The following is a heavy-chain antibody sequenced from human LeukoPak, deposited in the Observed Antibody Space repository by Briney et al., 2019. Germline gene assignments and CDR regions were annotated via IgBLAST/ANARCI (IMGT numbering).Heavy chain of an antibody. CDR2: IKQDGSGK. CDR1: GFTFSSYW. D-gene: IGHD3-9*01. Sequence: QPGGPLRFSCAASGFTFSSYWLSWVRKAPGKGLEGVANIKQDGSGKTYVDSVKGRFTISRDNAKNSLYLQMNSLRAEDTAVYYCARDRWAILTGSENYYFYGMDVWGQGTTVTVSS. V-gene: IGHV3-7*01. CDR3: ARDRWAILTGSENYYFYGMDV. J-gene: IGHJ6*02.